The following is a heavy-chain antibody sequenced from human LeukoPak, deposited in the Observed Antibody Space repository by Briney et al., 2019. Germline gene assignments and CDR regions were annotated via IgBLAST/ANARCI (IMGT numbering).Heavy chain of an antibody. D-gene: IGHD6-13*01. J-gene: IGHJ6*03. CDR1: GGTFSSYA. CDR2: IIPIFGTA. Sequence: SVKVSCKASGGTFSSYAISWVRQAPGQGLEWMGGIIPIFGTANYAQKFQGRVTITADKSTSTAYMELSSLRSEDTAVYYCARQAGYYYYMDVWGKGTTVTISS. CDR3: ARQAGYYYYMDV. V-gene: IGHV1-69*06.